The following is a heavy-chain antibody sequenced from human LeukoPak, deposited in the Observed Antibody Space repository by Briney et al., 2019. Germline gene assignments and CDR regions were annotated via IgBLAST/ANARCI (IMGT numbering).Heavy chain of an antibody. CDR3: AKAPVGHCSGAFCYHFDS. V-gene: IGHV3-23*01. J-gene: IGHJ4*02. CDR1: GFTFSTYA. Sequence: PGGSLRLSCAASGFTFSTYAMSWVRQTPGKGLEWVAAISGDNPGTYHANSVKGRFTISRDNSKNTLHLQMSGLRAEDTARYYCAKAPVGHCSGAFCYHFDSWGRGTLVTVSS. CDR2: ISGDNPGT. D-gene: IGHD2-15*01.